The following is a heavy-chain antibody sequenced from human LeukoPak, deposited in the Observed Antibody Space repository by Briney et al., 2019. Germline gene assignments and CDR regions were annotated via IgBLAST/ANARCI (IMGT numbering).Heavy chain of an antibody. D-gene: IGHD3-10*01. Sequence: GGSLRLSCAASGFTFSSYEMNGVRQGPGKGLEWVSYISSSGSTIYYADSVKGRFTIARDNAKNSLYLQMNSLRAEDTAVYYCARENTMVRGVIPPHFDYWGQGTLVTVSS. J-gene: IGHJ4*02. V-gene: IGHV3-48*03. CDR3: ARENTMVRGVIPPHFDY. CDR2: ISSSGSTI. CDR1: GFTFSSYE.